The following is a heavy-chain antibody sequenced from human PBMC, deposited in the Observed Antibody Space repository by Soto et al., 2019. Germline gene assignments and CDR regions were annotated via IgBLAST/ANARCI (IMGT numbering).Heavy chain of an antibody. CDR3: TTSRPYIVVTRVA. Sequence: QLQLQESGPGLVKPSETLSLICIGSGGSITSSSYYWGWIRQPPGKGREWIGSVYFGISTYYHPSLKRRPIISVHTYTHQSSMKLYTVTAAETAVYNSTTSRPYIVVTRVARGQGILVSVSS. J-gene: IGHJ4*02. D-gene: IGHD5-12*01. V-gene: IGHV4-39*01. CDR1: GGSITSSSYY. CDR2: VYFGIST.